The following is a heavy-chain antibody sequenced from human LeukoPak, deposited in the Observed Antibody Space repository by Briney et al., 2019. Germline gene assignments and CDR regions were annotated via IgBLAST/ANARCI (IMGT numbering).Heavy chain of an antibody. CDR3: AREAGYSSSWYIDY. D-gene: IGHD6-13*01. CDR1: SGSISSYY. V-gene: IGHV4-59*01. CDR2: LSYGGST. Sequence: SETLSLTCTVSSGSISSYYWSWIRQPPGKGLEWIGYLSYGGSTNYNPSLKSRVTISVDTSKNQLSLKLSSVTAADTAVYFCAREAGYSSSWYIDYWGQGTLVTVSS. J-gene: IGHJ4*02.